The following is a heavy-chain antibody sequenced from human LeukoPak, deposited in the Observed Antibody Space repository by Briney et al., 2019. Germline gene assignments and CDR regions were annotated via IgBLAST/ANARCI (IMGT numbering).Heavy chain of an antibody. Sequence: SETLSLTCTVFGGSISSGSYYWSWIRQPAGKGLEWIGRIYTSGSTNYNPSLKSRVTISVDTSKNQFSLKLSSVTAADTAVYYCARQASHLDYWGQGTLVTVPS. CDR2: IYTSGST. CDR1: GGSISSGSYY. CDR3: ARQASHLDY. J-gene: IGHJ4*02. V-gene: IGHV4-61*02. D-gene: IGHD2-2*01.